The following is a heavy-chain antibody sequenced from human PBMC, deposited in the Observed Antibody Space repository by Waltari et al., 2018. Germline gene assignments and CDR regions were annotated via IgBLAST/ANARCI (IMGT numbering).Heavy chain of an antibody. CDR1: GFTFSSYA. CDR2: IYSGGST. V-gene: IGHV3-23*03. J-gene: IGHJ4*02. CDR3: AKGYYGDIPGHY. D-gene: IGHD4-17*01. Sequence: EVQLLESGGGLVQPGGSLRLSCAASGFTFSSYAMSWVRQAPGKGLEWVSVIYSGGSTYYADSGKGRFTISRDNSKNTLYLQMNSLRAEDTAVYYCAKGYYGDIPGHYWGQGTLVTVSS.